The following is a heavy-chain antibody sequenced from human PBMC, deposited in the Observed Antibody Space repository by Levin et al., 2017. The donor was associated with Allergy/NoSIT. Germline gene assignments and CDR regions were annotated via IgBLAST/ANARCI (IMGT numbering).Heavy chain of an antibody. CDR2: INSDGSST. CDR1: GFTFSSYW. D-gene: IGHD6-13*01. CDR3: ARGSSISWFGFDY. Sequence: GESLKISCAASGFTFSSYWMHWVRQAPGKGLVWVSRINSDGSSTSDADSVKGRFTISRDSAKNTLYLQMNSLRDEDTAVYYCARGSSISWFGFDYWGQGTLVTVSS. J-gene: IGHJ4*02. V-gene: IGHV3-74*01.